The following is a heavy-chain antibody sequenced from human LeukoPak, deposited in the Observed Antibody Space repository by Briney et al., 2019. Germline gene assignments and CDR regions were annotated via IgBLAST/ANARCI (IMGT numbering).Heavy chain of an antibody. V-gene: IGHV3-30-3*01. D-gene: IGHD3-22*01. CDR1: GFTFSSYA. Sequence: GGSLRLSCAASGFTFSSYAMHWVRQAPGKGLEWVAVISYDGSNKYYADSVKGRFTISRDNSKNTLYLQMNSLRAEDTAVYYCARDCVHYDSSGYWDYWGQGTLVTVSS. CDR3: ARDCVHYDSSGYWDY. CDR2: ISYDGSNK. J-gene: IGHJ4*02.